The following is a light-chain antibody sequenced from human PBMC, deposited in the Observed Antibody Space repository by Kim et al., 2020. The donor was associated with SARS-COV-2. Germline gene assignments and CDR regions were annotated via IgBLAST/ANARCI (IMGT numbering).Light chain of an antibody. CDR1: GGSITSNY. Sequence: GKTVTTSCTPSGGSITSNYVQWYQHRPGSVPTTLIYEDDQRSSGVPDRFSGSIDRSSNSASLSISGLKTEDEADYYCQSYDDNIQVFGGGTQLTVL. CDR3: QSYDDNIQV. J-gene: IGLJ3*02. V-gene: IGLV6-57*03. CDR2: EDD.